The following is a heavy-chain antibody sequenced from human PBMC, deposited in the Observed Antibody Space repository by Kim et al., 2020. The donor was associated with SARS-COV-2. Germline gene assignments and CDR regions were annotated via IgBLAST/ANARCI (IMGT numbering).Heavy chain of an antibody. CDR1: GYTFSDYY. V-gene: IGHV1-2*06. Sequence: ASVKVSCKASGYTFSDYYVHWVRQAPGQGLEWVGRINPKSGATNYAQNFQGRVAMTRDTSTSTAYMQLSSLNSDDTAVFYCASTTMATGLGWGQGTLVIVSS. J-gene: IGHJ4*02. CDR2: INPKSGAT. CDR3: ASTTMATGLG. D-gene: IGHD5-12*01.